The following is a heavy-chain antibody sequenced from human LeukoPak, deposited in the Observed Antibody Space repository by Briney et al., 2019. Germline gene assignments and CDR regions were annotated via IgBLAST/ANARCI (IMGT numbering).Heavy chain of an antibody. V-gene: IGHV3-30*19. CDR2: ISYDGSNK. J-gene: IGHJ4*02. D-gene: IGHD3-22*01. Sequence: GGSLRLSCAASGFTFSSYGMHWVRQAPGKGLEWVAVISYDGSNKYYADSVKGRFTISRDNSKNTLYLQMNSLRAEDTAVYYCARALSGNYDSSGYYVYWGQGTLVTVSS. CDR1: GFTFSSYG. CDR3: ARALSGNYDSSGYYVY.